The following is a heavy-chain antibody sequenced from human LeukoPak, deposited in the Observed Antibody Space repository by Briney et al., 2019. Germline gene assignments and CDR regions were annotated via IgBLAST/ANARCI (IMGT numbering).Heavy chain of an antibody. CDR2: IYPGDSDT. CDR1: GYRFATSW. V-gene: IGHV5-51*01. J-gene: IGHJ4*02. D-gene: IGHD6-6*01. CDR3: ARQLVAARHFDY. Sequence: GESLKISRKGSGYRFATSWLGWVRQMPGKGLEWMGIIYPGDSDTRYSPSFQGQVTISADKSINTAYLQWGSLKASDTAMYYCARQLVAARHFDYWGQGTLVSVSS.